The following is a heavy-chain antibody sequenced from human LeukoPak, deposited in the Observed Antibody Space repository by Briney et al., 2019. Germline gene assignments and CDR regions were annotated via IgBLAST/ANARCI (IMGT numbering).Heavy chain of an antibody. CDR3: AKDGGIAAVGYYYYLDV. V-gene: IGHV3-23*01. J-gene: IGHJ6*03. CDR2: ITGSGDFA. Sequence: PGGSLRLSCAASGFTFSSYAMSWVRQAPGKGLEWVLTITGSGDFAASTDSVKGRFTISRDNSKNTLYLQMNSLRAEDTAVYYCAKDGGIAAVGYYYYLDVWGKGTTVTVSS. D-gene: IGHD6-13*01. CDR1: GFTFSSYA.